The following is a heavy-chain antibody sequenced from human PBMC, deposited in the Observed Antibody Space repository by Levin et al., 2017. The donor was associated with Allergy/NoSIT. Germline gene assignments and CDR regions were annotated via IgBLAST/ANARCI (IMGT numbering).Heavy chain of an antibody. V-gene: IGHV4-59*01. D-gene: IGHD2/OR15-2a*01. CDR1: GGSFSSYY. CDR2: IHYTGST. CDR3: ARDRDFYDAFDI. J-gene: IGHJ3*02. Sequence: SETLSLTCTVSGGSFSSYYWTWIRQSPGKGMEYIGCIHYTGSTHYHPSLKSRVTISVDTSKNQFSLKLSSVTAADTAVYYCARDRDFYDAFDIWGQGTMVTVSS.